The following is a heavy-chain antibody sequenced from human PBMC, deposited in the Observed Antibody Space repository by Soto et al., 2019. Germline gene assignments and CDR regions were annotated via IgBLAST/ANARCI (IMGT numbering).Heavy chain of an antibody. J-gene: IGHJ3*02. D-gene: IGHD1-1*01. Sequence: QVQLQQWGAGLLKPSETLSLTCAVYGGFVSSGSYYWSWILQPPGKGLEWIGEMSHSGGTHFNPSLQSRVTRSVDTSKNQFSRKMSSVTAADTALYYCARVERGTATTVVDAFDIWGPGTMVTVSS. CDR3: ARVERGTATTVVDAFDI. CDR1: GGFVSSGSYY. CDR2: MSHSGGT. V-gene: IGHV4-34*01.